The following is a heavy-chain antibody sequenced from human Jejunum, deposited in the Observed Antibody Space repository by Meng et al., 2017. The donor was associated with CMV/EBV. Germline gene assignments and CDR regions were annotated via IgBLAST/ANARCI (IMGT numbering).Heavy chain of an antibody. J-gene: IGHJ4*02. Sequence: QLNLQESGPGLVRPSETLSLTCSVSGDSINNHFWSWIRQPAGKKLEWIGRISSSGNTNYTPSFKSRVIMSLDTSNNQFFLKLTSVTAADTALYYCARGESRGYYYFDYWGQGILVTVSS. V-gene: IGHV4-4*07. D-gene: IGHD3-22*01. CDR3: ARGESRGYYYFDY. CDR1: GDSINNHF. CDR2: ISSSGNT.